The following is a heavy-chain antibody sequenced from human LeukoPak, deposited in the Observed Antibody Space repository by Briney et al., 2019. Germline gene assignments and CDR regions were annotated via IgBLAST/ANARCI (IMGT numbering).Heavy chain of an antibody. Sequence: GGSLRLSCAASGFTFSSYSMNWVRQASGKGLEWVGRIRSKANSYATAYAASVKGRFTISRDDSKNTAYLQMNSLKTEDTAVYYCTREADTYYDFWSGPQQGYAFDIWGQGTMVTVSS. CDR1: GFTFSSYS. D-gene: IGHD3-3*01. J-gene: IGHJ3*02. CDR3: TREADTYYDFWSGPQQGYAFDI. CDR2: IRSKANSYAT. V-gene: IGHV3-73*01.